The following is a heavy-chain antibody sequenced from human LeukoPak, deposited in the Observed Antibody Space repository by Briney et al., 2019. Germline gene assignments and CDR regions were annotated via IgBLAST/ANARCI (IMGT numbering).Heavy chain of an antibody. CDR1: VGSFRGYY. CDR2: INHSGST. D-gene: IGHD3-10*01. Sequence: PSEALSLTCAVYVGSFRGYYWSWIRQPPGKGLEWIGEINHSGSTNYNSSLKSRVTISVDTSKNQSSLKLSSVPAADTAVYYCARGYYGSGSHCCHMDVWGKGTTITVS. CDR3: ARGYYGSGSHCCHMDV. V-gene: IGHV4-34*01. J-gene: IGHJ6*03.